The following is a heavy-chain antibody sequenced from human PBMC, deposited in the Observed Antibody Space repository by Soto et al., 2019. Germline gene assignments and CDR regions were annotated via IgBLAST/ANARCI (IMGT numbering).Heavy chain of an antibody. J-gene: IGHJ4*02. V-gene: IGHV3-23*01. CDR1: GFTFSSYA. CDR3: ARDRYGDPLGLQDDFDY. Sequence: GGSLRLSCAASGFTFSSYAMSWVRQAPGKGLEWVSTISGSGNSTYSADSVKGRFTISRDNSKNTLYLQMNSLRAEDTTVYYCARDRYGDPLGLQDDFDYWPQATLVTVS. D-gene: IGHD4-17*01. CDR2: ISGSGNST.